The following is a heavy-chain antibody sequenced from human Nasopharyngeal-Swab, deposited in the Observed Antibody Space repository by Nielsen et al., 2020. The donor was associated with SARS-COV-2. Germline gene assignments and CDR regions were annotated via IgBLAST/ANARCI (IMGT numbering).Heavy chain of an antibody. Sequence: GESLKISCAASGFTFSTYAMSWVRQAPGKGLEWVSGISGSGDNTYYADSVKGRFTISRDNAKNSLYLQMNSLRHEDTAVYYCASGTYDNAPGWGQGTLVTVSS. V-gene: IGHV3-23*01. CDR3: ASGTYDNAPG. D-gene: IGHD1-1*01. CDR2: ISGSGDNT. CDR1: GFTFSTYA. J-gene: IGHJ4*02.